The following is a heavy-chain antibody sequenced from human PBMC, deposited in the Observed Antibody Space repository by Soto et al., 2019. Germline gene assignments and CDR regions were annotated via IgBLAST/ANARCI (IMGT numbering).Heavy chain of an antibody. CDR2: ISAYNGNT. J-gene: IGHJ3*02. CDR3: AREPGDLKYCSSTSCHTTAFDI. D-gene: IGHD2-2*02. CDR1: GYTFTSYG. V-gene: IGHV1-18*01. Sequence: QVQLVQSGAEVKKPGASVKVSCKASGYTFTSYGISWVRQAPGQGLEWMGWISAYNGNTNYAQKLQGRVTMTTDTSTSTAYMELRSLRSDDKAVYYCAREPGDLKYCSSTSCHTTAFDIWGQGTMVTVSS.